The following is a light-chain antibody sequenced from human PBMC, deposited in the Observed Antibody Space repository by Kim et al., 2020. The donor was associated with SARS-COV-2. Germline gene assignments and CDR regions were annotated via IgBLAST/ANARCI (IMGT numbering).Light chain of an antibody. J-gene: IGKJ2*01. CDR1: QSIGSW. CDR3: QQYESYPYT. Sequence: SASVGDRVTITCRASQSIGSWLAWYEQKPGKAPKLLIYDASSLKSGVPSRFSGSGSGTEFTLTIGSLQADDFATYYCQQYESYPYTFGQGTKLEI. CDR2: DAS. V-gene: IGKV1-5*01.